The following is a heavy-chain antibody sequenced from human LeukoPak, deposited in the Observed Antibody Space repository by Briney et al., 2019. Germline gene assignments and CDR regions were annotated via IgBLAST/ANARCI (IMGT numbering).Heavy chain of an antibody. CDR3: AGDLGYRSSSLDY. Sequence: GGSLRLSCAASGFTLSSYSMNWVRQAPGKGLEWVSYISSSSTIYYADSVKGRFTISRDNAKNSLYLQMKSLRAQDTAVCYCAGDLGYRSSSLDYWGQGTLVTVSS. CDR1: GFTLSSYS. V-gene: IGHV3-48*01. D-gene: IGHD6-6*01. CDR2: ISSSSTI. J-gene: IGHJ4*02.